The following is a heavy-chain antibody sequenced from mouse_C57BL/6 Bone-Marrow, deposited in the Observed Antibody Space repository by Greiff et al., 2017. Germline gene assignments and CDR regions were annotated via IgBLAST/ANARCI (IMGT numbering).Heavy chain of an antibody. Sequence: QVQLQQPGTELVKPGASVKLSCKASGYTFTSYWMPWVKQRPGQGLEWIGNINPRNGGTNYNEKFKSKATLTVDKSTSTAYMQLSSLTSEDTAVYYCARGSRIYAMDYWGQGTSVTVSS. V-gene: IGHV1-53*01. J-gene: IGHJ4*01. CDR1: GYTFTSYW. D-gene: IGHD1-1*01. CDR3: ARGSRIYAMDY. CDR2: INPRNGGT.